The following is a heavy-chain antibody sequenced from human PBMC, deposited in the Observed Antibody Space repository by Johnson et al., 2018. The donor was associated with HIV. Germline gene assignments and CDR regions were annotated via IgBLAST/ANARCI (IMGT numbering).Heavy chain of an antibody. J-gene: IGHJ3*02. D-gene: IGHD3-3*01. CDR2: ISYDGRNK. CDR3: ARGRTQFLEGGAFDI. Sequence: QVQLVESGGGVVQPGGSLRLSCAASGFSFSSYAVHWVRQAPGKGLEWVAVISYDGRNKYFADSVKGRFTISRDNLNNTLYLQMNSLRTEDTAVYYCARGRTQFLEGGAFDIWGQGTMVIVSS. V-gene: IGHV3-30*04. CDR1: GFSFSSYA.